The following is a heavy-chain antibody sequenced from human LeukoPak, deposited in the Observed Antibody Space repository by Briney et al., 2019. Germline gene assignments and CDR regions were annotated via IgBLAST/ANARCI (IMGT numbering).Heavy chain of an antibody. CDR1: GFTVIGHY. D-gene: IGHD2-15*01. V-gene: IGHV3-66*01. CDR2: IYGGGDT. J-gene: IGHJ1*01. Sequence: PGGSLRLSCVASGFTVIGHYMSWVRQAPGKGLEWVSVIYGGGDTHYADSVKARFTISRDNSKNTLYLQMNSLRVEDTAVYYCNRYCTHGSCYPPDFQHWGQGTLVTVSS. CDR3: NRYCTHGSCYPPDFQH.